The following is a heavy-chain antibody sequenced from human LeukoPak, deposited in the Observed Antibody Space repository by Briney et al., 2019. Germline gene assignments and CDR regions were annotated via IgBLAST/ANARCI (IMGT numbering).Heavy chain of an antibody. J-gene: IGHJ4*02. Sequence: PSETLSLTCTVSGGSTSSGDYYWSWIRQAPGKGLEWIGYIYYSGSTYYNPSLKSRVTISVDTSKNQFSLKLSSVTAADTAVYYCASFYQAYYFDYWGQGTLVTVSS. CDR1: GGSTSSGDYY. V-gene: IGHV4-30-4*01. CDR2: IYYSGST. D-gene: IGHD2-21*01. CDR3: ASFYQAYYFDY.